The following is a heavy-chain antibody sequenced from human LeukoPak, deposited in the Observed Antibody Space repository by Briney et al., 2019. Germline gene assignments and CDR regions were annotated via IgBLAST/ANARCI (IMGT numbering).Heavy chain of an antibody. Sequence: PGGSLRLSCAASGFTFSSYAMSWDRQAPGKGLEWVSAISGSGGSTYYADSVKGRFTISRDNSKNTLYLQMNSLRAEDTAVYYCAKDDLWELLSLDYWGQGTLVTVSS. CDR2: ISGSGGST. D-gene: IGHD1-26*01. CDR1: GFTFSSYA. V-gene: IGHV3-23*01. CDR3: AKDDLWELLSLDY. J-gene: IGHJ4*02.